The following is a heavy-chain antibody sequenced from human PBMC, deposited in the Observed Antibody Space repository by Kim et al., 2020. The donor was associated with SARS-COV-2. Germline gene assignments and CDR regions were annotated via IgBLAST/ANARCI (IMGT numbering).Heavy chain of an antibody. D-gene: IGHD2-15*01. J-gene: IGHJ5*02. CDR3: ATGRVAGPPALFDP. Sequence: ASVKVSCKVSGYTLTELSMHWVRQAPGKGLEWMGGFDPEDGETIYAQKFQGRVTMTEDTSTDTAYMELSSLRSEDTAVYYCATGRVAGPPALFDPWGQGTLVPVSS. CDR1: GYTLTELS. CDR2: FDPEDGET. V-gene: IGHV1-24*01.